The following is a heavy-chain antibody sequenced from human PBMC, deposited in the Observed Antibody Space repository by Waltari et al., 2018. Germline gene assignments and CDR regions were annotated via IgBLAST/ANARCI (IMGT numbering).Heavy chain of an antibody. CDR1: GFSLSNARMG. CDR2: IFSNDEK. D-gene: IGHD3-10*01. V-gene: IGHV2-26*01. Sequence: QVTLKESGPVLVKPTETLTLTCTVSGFSLSNARMGVSWIRQPPGKALEWLAHIFSNDEKSYSTSLKSRLTSSKYTSKSQVVLTMTNMDPVDTATYYCARISITMVRGVIITGAFDIWGQGTMVTVSS. CDR3: ARISITMVRGVIITGAFDI. J-gene: IGHJ3*02.